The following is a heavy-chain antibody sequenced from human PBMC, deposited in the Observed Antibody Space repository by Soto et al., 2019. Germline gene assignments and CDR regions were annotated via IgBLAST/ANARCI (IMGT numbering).Heavy chain of an antibody. J-gene: IGHJ5*02. D-gene: IGHD3-10*01. CDR3: AREPYYYGSGSYSWFDP. Sequence: ASVKVSCKASGYTFTSYSMHWVLQAPGQRLEWMGWINAGNGNTKYSQKFQGRVTITRDTSASTAYMELSSLRSEDTAVYYCAREPYYYGSGSYSWFDPWGQGTLVTVSS. V-gene: IGHV1-3*01. CDR2: INAGNGNT. CDR1: GYTFTSYS.